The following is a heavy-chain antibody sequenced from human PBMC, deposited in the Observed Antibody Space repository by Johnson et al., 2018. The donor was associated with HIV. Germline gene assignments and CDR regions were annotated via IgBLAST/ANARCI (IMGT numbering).Heavy chain of an antibody. Sequence: QVQLVESGGGLVKPGGSLRLSCAASGFTFSDYYMSWIRQAPGKGLEWVSYISSSGSTIYYADSVKGRFTIFRDNAKNSLYIQMSGLREEDTALYYCARAPGGDYTYGCFQHWGQGTLVTVSS. CDR1: GFTFSDYY. CDR3: ARAPGGDYTYGCFQH. J-gene: IGHJ1*01. V-gene: IGHV3-11*01. D-gene: IGHD4-17*01. CDR2: ISSSGSTI.